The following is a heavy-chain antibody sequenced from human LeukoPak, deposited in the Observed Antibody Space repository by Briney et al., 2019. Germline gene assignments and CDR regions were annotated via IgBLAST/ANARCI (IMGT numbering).Heavy chain of an antibody. CDR2: INTNTGNP. V-gene: IGHV7-4-1*02. Sequence: VASVTVSCKASGYTFTNYAMNWVRQAPGQGLEWMGWINTNTGNPTYAQGFTGRFVFSLDTSVSTAYLQISSLKAEDTAVYYCARDPNHYYDSSAYYGDYWGQGTLVTVSS. CDR1: GYTFTNYA. CDR3: ARDPNHYYDSSAYYGDY. D-gene: IGHD3-22*01. J-gene: IGHJ4*02.